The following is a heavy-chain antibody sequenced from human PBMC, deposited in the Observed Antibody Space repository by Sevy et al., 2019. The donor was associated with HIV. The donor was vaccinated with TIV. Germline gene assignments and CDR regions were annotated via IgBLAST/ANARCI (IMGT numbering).Heavy chain of an antibody. D-gene: IGHD3-22*01. CDR2: IYGTSGTT. CDR3: AGGRYDSSGSFDAFDI. Sequence: GGSLRLSCKPSGFTFITYATNWVRQAPGKGLEWVSTIYGTSGTTYYAESVRGRFTISRDNSMNTLFLQMNTLRTEDTALYYCAGGRYDSSGSFDAFDIWGQGTMVTVSS. CDR1: GFTFITYA. J-gene: IGHJ3*02. V-gene: IGHV3-23*01.